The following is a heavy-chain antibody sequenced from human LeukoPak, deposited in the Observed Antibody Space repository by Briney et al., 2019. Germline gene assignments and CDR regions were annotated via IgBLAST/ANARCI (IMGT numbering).Heavy chain of an antibody. Sequence: PGGSLRLSCAASGFMFSSYWMHWVRQAPGKGLVWVSRIKSDGSSTSYADSVKGRVTISRDNAKNTLYLQMNSLRAEDTAVYYCARDQDYGDYFDYWGQGTLVTVSS. CDR1: GFMFSSYW. CDR3: ARDQDYGDYFDY. V-gene: IGHV3-74*01. J-gene: IGHJ4*02. CDR2: IKSDGSST. D-gene: IGHD4-17*01.